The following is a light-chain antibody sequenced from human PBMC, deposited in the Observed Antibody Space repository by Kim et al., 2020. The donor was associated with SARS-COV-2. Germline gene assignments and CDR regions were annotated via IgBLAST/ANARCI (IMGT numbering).Light chain of an antibody. CDR2: TAS. J-gene: IGKJ2*01. Sequence: SASVGDRVTITCRASQSIRNYLNWYQQKPGKAPKLLISTASSFQSGDPSRVSGSGSGTDFTLTINNLQPEDFATYYCQQTFNSPTTFGQGTSLEIK. V-gene: IGKV1-39*01. CDR3: QQTFNSPTT. CDR1: QSIRNY.